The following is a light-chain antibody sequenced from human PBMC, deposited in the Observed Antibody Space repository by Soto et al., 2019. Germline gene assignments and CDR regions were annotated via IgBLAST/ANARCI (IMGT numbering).Light chain of an antibody. V-gene: IGKV3-20*01. CDR2: DAS. Sequence: EIVLTQSPGTLSLSPGERATLSCRASQSVSSSYLAWYQQKPGQAPRLLIYDASTLYSGVPSRFSGSRSGTEFTLTISSLQPDDFGSYYCQQYNSFAPYSFGQGTKLEI. J-gene: IGKJ2*03. CDR1: QSVSSSY. CDR3: QQYNSFAPYS.